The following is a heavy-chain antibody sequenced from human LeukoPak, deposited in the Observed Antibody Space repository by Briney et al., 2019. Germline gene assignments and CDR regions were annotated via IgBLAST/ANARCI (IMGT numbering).Heavy chain of an antibody. Sequence: ASVKVSCKASGYTFSGYYVHWVRQAPGQGLEWMGWINPLSGATNLAQKFQGRVRMTRDTSSSTVSMELSRLRSDDTAVYYCARLVATQLDYWGQGTLVTVS. CDR2: INPLSGAT. CDR3: ARLVATQLDY. CDR1: GYTFSGYY. V-gene: IGHV1-2*02. J-gene: IGHJ4*02. D-gene: IGHD2-8*02.